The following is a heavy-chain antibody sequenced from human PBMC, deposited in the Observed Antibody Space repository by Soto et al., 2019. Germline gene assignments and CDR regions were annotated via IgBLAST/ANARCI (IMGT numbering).Heavy chain of an antibody. CDR3: ARSIAAAVDFDY. Sequence: ASVKVSCKASGGTFRNDIITWVRQAPGQGLEWMGWISAYNGNTNYAQKLQGRVTMTTDTSTSTAYMELRSLRSDDTAVYYCARSIAAAVDFDYWGQGTLVTVSS. CDR1: GGTFRNDI. CDR2: ISAYNGNT. V-gene: IGHV1-18*01. J-gene: IGHJ4*02. D-gene: IGHD6-13*01.